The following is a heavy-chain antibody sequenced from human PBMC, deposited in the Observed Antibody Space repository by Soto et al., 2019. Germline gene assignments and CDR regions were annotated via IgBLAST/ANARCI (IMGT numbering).Heavy chain of an antibody. J-gene: IGHJ4*02. CDR3: ARGSGFGGSLDH. Sequence: QVQVVESGGGVVQPGRSLRLSCAASGFSFSGYSMHWVRQAPGKGLEWVAVIWYDGSQKYYADSVKGRFTISRDISKNTLYLQMNSLRAEDTAVYYCARGSGFGGSLDHWGQGTLVTVSS. CDR1: GFSFSGYS. CDR2: IWYDGSQK. D-gene: IGHD2-15*01. V-gene: IGHV3-33*01.